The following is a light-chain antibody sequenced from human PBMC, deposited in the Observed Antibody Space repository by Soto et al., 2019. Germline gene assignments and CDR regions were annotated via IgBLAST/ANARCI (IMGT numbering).Light chain of an antibody. Sequence: EIMMTQSPATLSVSPGESATLSCRASQSVSNNLAWYQHNPGQAPRLLIYYASTRATGIPARFSGSGSGTEFTLTISSLHSEDCALEYCQQYNDWPPITFGQGTRLEIK. CDR1: QSVSNN. J-gene: IGKJ5*01. V-gene: IGKV3D-15*01. CDR2: YAS. CDR3: QQYNDWPPIT.